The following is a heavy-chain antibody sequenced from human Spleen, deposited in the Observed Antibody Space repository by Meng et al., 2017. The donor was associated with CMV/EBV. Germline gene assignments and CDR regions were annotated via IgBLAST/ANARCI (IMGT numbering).Heavy chain of an antibody. CDR2: ISSSGSSK. CDR1: GFTFSDYY. CDR3: ARQRDTSYEFWSGSNDAFDI. V-gene: IGHV3-11*01. J-gene: IGHJ3*02. D-gene: IGHD3-3*01. Sequence: GESLKISCAASGFTFSDYYMYWIRQAPGKGLEWVSHISSSGSSKDYADSVKGRFTISRDNAKNSLYLQMNSLRAEDTAVYYCARQRDTSYEFWSGSNDAFDIWGQGTMVTVSS.